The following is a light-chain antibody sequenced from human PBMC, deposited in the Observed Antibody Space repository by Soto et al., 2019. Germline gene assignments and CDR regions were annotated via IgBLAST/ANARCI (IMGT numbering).Light chain of an antibody. Sequence: DIQMTHSPSSLSASVGGRVTITCLASQSISSYLNWYQKKTGKAPKILIYAASSLQSGVPSRFSGSGSGTDFNLTISSLQTEDFATYYCQQRYSTPLTFGGGTKVDIK. CDR2: AAS. CDR3: QQRYSTPLT. V-gene: IGKV1-39*01. CDR1: QSISSY. J-gene: IGKJ4*01.